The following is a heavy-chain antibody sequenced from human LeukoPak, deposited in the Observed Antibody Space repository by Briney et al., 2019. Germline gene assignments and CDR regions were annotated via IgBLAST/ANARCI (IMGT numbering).Heavy chain of an antibody. J-gene: IGHJ4*02. D-gene: IGHD3-10*01. V-gene: IGHV3-23*01. CDR1: GFTFSSYA. Sequence: PGGSLRLSCAASGFTFSSYAMSWVRQAPGKGLEWVSAISGSGGSTYYADSVKGRFTISRDNSKNTLYLQMNSLRAEDTAVYYCAKDRLDTYHYGLLDYWGQGTLVTVSS. CDR2: ISGSGGST. CDR3: AKDRLDTYHYGLLDY.